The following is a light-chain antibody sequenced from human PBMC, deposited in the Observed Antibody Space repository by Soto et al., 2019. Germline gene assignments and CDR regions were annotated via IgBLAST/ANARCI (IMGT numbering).Light chain of an antibody. CDR2: DAC. CDR3: QQRSNWPRGALT. Sequence: EIVLTQSPATLSLSPGERATLSCRASQSVSSYLAWYQQKPGQAPRLLIYDACNRATGIPARFSGSGSGTDFTLTISSLEPEDFAVYYCQQRSNWPRGALTFGGGTKVEIK. V-gene: IGKV3-11*01. J-gene: IGKJ4*01. CDR1: QSVSSY.